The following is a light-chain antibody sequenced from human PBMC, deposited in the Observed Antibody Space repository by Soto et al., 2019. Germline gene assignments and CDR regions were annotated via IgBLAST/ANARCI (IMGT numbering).Light chain of an antibody. Sequence: EKVMTQSPATLSVSPGERATLSCRASQSVSSDLAWYQQKSGQAPRLLIYGASTRATGIPARFSGSGSGTEFTLTISSLQSEDFAVYYCQHYNNWPLTFGGGTKVEIK. CDR1: QSVSSD. V-gene: IGKV3-15*01. J-gene: IGKJ4*01. CDR3: QHYNNWPLT. CDR2: GAS.